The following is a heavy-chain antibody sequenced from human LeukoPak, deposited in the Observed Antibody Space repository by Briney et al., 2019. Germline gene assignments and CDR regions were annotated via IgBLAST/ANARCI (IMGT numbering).Heavy chain of an antibody. D-gene: IGHD3-9*01. V-gene: IGHV4-39*01. CDR1: GGSIGTTNYY. CDR2: IYYSETT. Sequence: KPSETLSLTCTVSGGSIGTTNYYWGWLRQPPGKGLEWIGCIYYSETTYDHPSLESRVTISIETSKTQFSLKLSSVTAADTAVYYCARQRADYFYYYVDVWGKGTTVTVS. CDR3: ARQRADYFYYYVDV. J-gene: IGHJ6*03.